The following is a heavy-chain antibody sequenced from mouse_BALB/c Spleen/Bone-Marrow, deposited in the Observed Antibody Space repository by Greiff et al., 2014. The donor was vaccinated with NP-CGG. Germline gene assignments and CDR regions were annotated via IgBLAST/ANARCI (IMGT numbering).Heavy chain of an antibody. J-gene: IGHJ4*01. D-gene: IGHD2-1*01. CDR3: ARGNYEAMDS. CDR1: GYTFSRYW. Sequence: QVPLPQSGAELAKPGASVKMSCKASGYTFSRYWMHWGKKRPGQGLEWIGYINPSTGDTEYNQKFKDKATLTADMSSSTAYMQLSSLTSEDSAVYYCARGNYEAMDSWGQGTSVTVSS. CDR2: INPSTGDT. V-gene: IGHV1-7*01.